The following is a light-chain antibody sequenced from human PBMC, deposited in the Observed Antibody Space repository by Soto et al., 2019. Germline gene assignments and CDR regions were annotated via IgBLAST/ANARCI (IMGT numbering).Light chain of an antibody. V-gene: IGKV3-11*01. Sequence: EIVLTQSPATLSLSPGERATLSCRASQTVSSYLAWYQHKPGQAPRLLVYDASDRATGIPGRFSGSGSGTDFTLTISSLEPEDFAVYYCQQRRTFGPGTRLEIK. CDR2: DAS. CDR1: QTVSSY. CDR3: QQRRT. J-gene: IGKJ5*01.